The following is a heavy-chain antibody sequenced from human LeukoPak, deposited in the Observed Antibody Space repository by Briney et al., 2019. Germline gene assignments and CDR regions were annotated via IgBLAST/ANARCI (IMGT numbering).Heavy chain of an antibody. D-gene: IGHD2-15*01. CDR3: ARMSCSGGSCYSGSDY. Sequence: ASVKVSCKASGYTFTSYAINWVRQATGQGLEWMGWMNPNSGNTGYAQKFQGRVTITRNTSITTAYMELSSLRSDDTAVYYCARMSCSGGSCYSGSDYWGQGTLVTVSS. J-gene: IGHJ4*02. CDR1: GYTFTSYA. CDR2: MNPNSGNT. V-gene: IGHV1-8*03.